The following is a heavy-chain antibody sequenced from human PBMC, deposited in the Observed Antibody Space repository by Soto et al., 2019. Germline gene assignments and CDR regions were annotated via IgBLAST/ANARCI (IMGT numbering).Heavy chain of an antibody. J-gene: IGHJ3*02. CDR1: GYTFTSYD. Sequence: GASVKVSCKASGYTFTSYDINWVRQATGQGLEWMGWMNPNSGNTGYAQEFQGRVTMTRNTSISTAYMELSSLRSEDTAVYYCARMVYYYDSSGYDHDAFDIWGQGTMVTVSS. V-gene: IGHV1-8*01. CDR2: MNPNSGNT. CDR3: ARMVYYYDSSGYDHDAFDI. D-gene: IGHD3-22*01.